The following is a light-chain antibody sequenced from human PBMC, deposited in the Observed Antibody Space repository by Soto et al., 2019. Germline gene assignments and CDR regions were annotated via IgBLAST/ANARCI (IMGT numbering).Light chain of an antibody. V-gene: IGKV3-11*01. CDR3: QQRSNWPSIT. CDR1: QSVSSY. Sequence: EIVLTQSPATLSLSPGERATLSCSASQSVSSYLAWYQQKPGQAPRLLIYDASNRATGIPARFSGSGSGTDFTLTISSLEPEDFAVYYCQQRSNWPSITFGQGTRL. J-gene: IGKJ5*01. CDR2: DAS.